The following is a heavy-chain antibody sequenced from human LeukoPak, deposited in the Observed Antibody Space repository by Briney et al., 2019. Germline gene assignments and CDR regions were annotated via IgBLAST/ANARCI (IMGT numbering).Heavy chain of an antibody. J-gene: IGHJ4*02. CDR3: ARLWRDGINWHPDDN. CDR2: TSVNEGA. Sequence: KASETLSLTCTVSGGSISSYYWSWIRQPAGKGLEWIGRTSVNEGASYNPSLKSRVTMSVDTSKNQFFLRLTSMTAADTGIYYCARLWRDGINWHPDDNWGQGTLVTVSS. D-gene: IGHD3-16*01. CDR1: GGSISSYY. V-gene: IGHV4-4*07.